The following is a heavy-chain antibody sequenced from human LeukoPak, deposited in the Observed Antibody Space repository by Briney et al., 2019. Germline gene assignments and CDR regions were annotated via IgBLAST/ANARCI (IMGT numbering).Heavy chain of an antibody. CDR2: IYSGGST. V-gene: IGHV3-53*01. Sequence: GALRLSCAASGFTVSSNYMSWVRQAPGKGLEWVSVIYSGGSTYYADSVKGRFTISRDNSKNTLYLQMNSLRAEDTAVYYCAELGITMIGGVWGKGTTVTISS. CDR3: AELGITMIGGV. J-gene: IGHJ6*04. D-gene: IGHD3-10*02. CDR1: GFTVSSNY.